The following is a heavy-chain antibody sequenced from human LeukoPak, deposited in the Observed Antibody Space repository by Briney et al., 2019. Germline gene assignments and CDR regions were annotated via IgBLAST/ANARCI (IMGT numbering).Heavy chain of an antibody. Sequence: GGSLRLSCAASGLTFSSYWMSWVRQAPGKGLEWVANIKQDGSEKYYVDSVKGRFTISRDNAKNSLYLQMNGLRAEDTAVYYCARAPQRGYSYGYSPWFDYWGQGTLVTVSS. CDR1: GLTFSSYW. V-gene: IGHV3-7*03. CDR3: ARAPQRGYSYGYSPWFDY. J-gene: IGHJ4*02. D-gene: IGHD5-18*01. CDR2: IKQDGSEK.